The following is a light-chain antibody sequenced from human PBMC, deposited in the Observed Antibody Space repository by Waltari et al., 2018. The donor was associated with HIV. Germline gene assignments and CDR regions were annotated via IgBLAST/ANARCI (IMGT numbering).Light chain of an antibody. Sequence: QSALTQPPSASGSPGQSVTISCTGTSSDVGGYNYVSWYQQHPGKAPKLMIYEVNKRPSGVPARFCGTKSGNRASLTVSGLQAEDEADYYCSSFAGSNNLMVFGGGTKLTVL. CDR3: SSFAGSNNLMV. CDR2: EVN. CDR1: SSDVGGYNY. J-gene: IGLJ2*01. V-gene: IGLV2-8*01.